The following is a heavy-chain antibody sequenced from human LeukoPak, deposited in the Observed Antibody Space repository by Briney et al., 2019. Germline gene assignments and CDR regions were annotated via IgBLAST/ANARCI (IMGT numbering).Heavy chain of an antibody. CDR1: GFTFSSYA. D-gene: IGHD2-2*01. CDR3: AKASAVYCSSTSCYHSWFDP. Sequence: PGGSLRLSCAASGFTFSSYAMGWVRQAPGKGLEWVSAISGSGGSTYYAVSVKGRFTISRDNSKNTLYLQMNSLRAEDTAVYYCAKASAVYCSSTSCYHSWFDPWGQGTLVTVSS. CDR2: ISGSGGST. V-gene: IGHV3-23*01. J-gene: IGHJ5*02.